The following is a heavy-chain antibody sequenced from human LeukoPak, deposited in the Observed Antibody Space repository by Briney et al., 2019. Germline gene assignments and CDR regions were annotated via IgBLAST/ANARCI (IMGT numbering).Heavy chain of an antibody. CDR3: ARAKGYTYGRDFYFYYGMDV. Sequence: SETLSLTRTVSGGSISNYYWSWIRQPPGKGLEWIGYNSYIGNTNYSPSLKSRVTISIDTSENQLSLKLSSVTAADTAVYYCARAKGYTYGRDFYFYYGMDVWGQGTTVTVSS. J-gene: IGHJ6*02. D-gene: IGHD5-18*01. V-gene: IGHV4-59*13. CDR2: NSYIGNT. CDR1: GGSISNYY.